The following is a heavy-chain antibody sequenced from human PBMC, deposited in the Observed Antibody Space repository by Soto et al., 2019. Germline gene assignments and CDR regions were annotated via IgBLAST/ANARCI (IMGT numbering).Heavy chain of an antibody. CDR2: IIPIFDTA. CDR1: GGTFSSYA. CDR3: ARDFGRDTAYDY. Sequence: ASVKVSCKASGGTFSSYAISWVRQAPGQGLEWMGGIIPIFDTANYAQKFQGRVTITADESTSTAYMELSSLRSEDTAVYYCARDFGRDTAYDYWGQGTLVTVSS. J-gene: IGHJ4*02. D-gene: IGHD5-18*01. V-gene: IGHV1-69*13.